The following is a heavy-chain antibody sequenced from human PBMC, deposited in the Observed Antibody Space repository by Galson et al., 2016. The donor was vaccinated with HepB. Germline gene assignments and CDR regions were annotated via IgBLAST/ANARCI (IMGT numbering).Heavy chain of an antibody. D-gene: IGHD2-2*01. CDR2: IYHTGTS. Sequence: SETLSLTCAVNGGSFSGYYWSWIRQPPGKGLEWIGEIYHTGTSNNNPFLSSRFTLSVDKSRNQFSLNLTSVTAADTAVYYCARAAIIPGARMVFDPWGQGTLVTV. CDR1: GGSFSGYY. J-gene: IGHJ5*02. V-gene: IGHV4-34*01. CDR3: ARAAIIPGARMVFDP.